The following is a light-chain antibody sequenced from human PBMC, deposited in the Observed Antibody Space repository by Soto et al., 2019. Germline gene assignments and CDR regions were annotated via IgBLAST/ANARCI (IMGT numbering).Light chain of an antibody. J-gene: IGLJ2*01. Sequence: QSVLTQPPSASGTPGQRVTISCSGSSSNIGRNTVNWYQQLPGTAPKLPIYSNNQRPSGVPDRFSASKSGSSASLAISGLQSEDEADYYCAAWDDSLNGVVFGGGTKLTVL. CDR2: SNN. V-gene: IGLV1-44*01. CDR1: SSNIGRNT. CDR3: AAWDDSLNGVV.